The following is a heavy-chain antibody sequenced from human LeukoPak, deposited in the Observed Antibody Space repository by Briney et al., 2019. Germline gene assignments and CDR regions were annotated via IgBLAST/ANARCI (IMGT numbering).Heavy chain of an antibody. V-gene: IGHV3-30*18. CDR1: GFTFSSYG. CDR2: ISYDGSNK. CDR3: AKQSTGGGFFDY. Sequence: GGSLRLSCAASGFTFSSYGMHWVRQAPGKGLEWVAVISYDGSNKYYADSVKGRFTISRDNSKNTLYLQMNSLRAEDTAVYYCAKQSTGGGFFDYWGQGTLVTVS. D-gene: IGHD3-16*01. J-gene: IGHJ4*02.